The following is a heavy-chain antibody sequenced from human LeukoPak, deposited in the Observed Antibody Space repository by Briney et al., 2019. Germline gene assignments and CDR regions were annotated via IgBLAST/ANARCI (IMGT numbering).Heavy chain of an antibody. J-gene: IGHJ4*02. CDR3: ARAANYYFDY. V-gene: IGHV4-61*01. D-gene: IGHD5-24*01. Sequence: PSETLSLTCTVSGGSVSSGPYDWSWIRQPPGKGLEWIGFIYSSGSTDYNPSLKSRVTISVDTSKNQFSLKLGSVTAADTAVYYCARAANYYFDYWGQGTLVTVSS. CDR1: GGSVSSGPYD. CDR2: IYSSGST.